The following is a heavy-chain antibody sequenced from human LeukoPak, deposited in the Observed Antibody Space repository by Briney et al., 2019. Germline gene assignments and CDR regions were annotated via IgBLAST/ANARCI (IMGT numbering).Heavy chain of an antibody. J-gene: IGHJ4*02. CDR1: GFIFRSYW. CDR2: IKQDGSEK. CDR3: ARSAGSISWYEGYYFDF. V-gene: IGHV3-7*01. D-gene: IGHD6-13*01. Sequence: PGGSLRLSCAASGFIFRSYWMSWVRQAPGKGLEWVANIKQDGSEKYYVDSVKGRFTISRDNAKNSLYLQMDSLRAEDTAEYYCARSAGSISWYEGYYFDFWGQGSQVTVSS.